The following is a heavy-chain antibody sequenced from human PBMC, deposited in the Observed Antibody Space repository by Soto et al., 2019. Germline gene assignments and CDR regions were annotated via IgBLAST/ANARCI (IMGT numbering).Heavy chain of an antibody. J-gene: IGHJ6*02. Sequence: QLVESGGGVVQPGRSLRLSCAASGFTFSLYGMHWVRQAPGKGLEWVAVTSYDGSNTDYADSVKDRFTISRDNSKNTLYLQMSSLRAEDTAVYYCAKDSGYSGYDVYDYYYGMDVWGQGTTVTVSS. V-gene: IGHV3-30*18. CDR2: TSYDGSNT. CDR1: GFTFSLYG. D-gene: IGHD5-12*01. CDR3: AKDSGYSGYDVYDYYYGMDV.